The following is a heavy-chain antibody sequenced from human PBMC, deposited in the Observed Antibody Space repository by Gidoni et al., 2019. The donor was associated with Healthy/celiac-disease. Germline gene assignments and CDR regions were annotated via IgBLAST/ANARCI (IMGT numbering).Heavy chain of an antibody. CDR3: AKDYITMVRGDHFPDY. CDR1: GFTFSSYG. Sequence: QVQLVESGGGVVQPGRSLRLSCAASGFTFSSYGMHWVRQAPGKGLEWVAVISYDGSNKYYADSVKGRFTISRDNSKNTLYLQMNSLRAEDTAVYYCAKDYITMVRGDHFPDYWGQGTLVTVSS. D-gene: IGHD3-10*01. J-gene: IGHJ4*02. V-gene: IGHV3-30*18. CDR2: ISYDGSNK.